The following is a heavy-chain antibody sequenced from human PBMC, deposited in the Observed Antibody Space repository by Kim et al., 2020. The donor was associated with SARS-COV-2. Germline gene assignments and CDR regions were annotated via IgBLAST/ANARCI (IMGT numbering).Heavy chain of an antibody. D-gene: IGHD2-15*01. Sequence: ASVKVSCKASGYTFTSYGISWVRQAPGQGLEWMGWISAYNGNTNYAQKLQGRVTMTTDTSTSTAYMELRSLRSDDTAVYYCARVSPYCSGGSCYPASYYGMDVWGQGTTVTVSS. CDR1: GYTFTSYG. V-gene: IGHV1-18*04. CDR2: ISAYNGNT. CDR3: ARVSPYCSGGSCYPASYYGMDV. J-gene: IGHJ6*02.